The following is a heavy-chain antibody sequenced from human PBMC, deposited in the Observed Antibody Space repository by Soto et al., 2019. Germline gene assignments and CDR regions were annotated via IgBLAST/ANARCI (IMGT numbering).Heavy chain of an antibody. V-gene: IGHV1-2*04. CDR3: ARASTSFDGGFDP. CDR2: INPNSGGT. J-gene: IGHJ5*02. CDR1: GYTFTGYY. Sequence: QVQLVQSGAEVKKPGASVKVSYKASGYTFTGYYMHWVRQAPGQGLEWMGWINPNSGGTNYAQKFQGWVTMTRDTSISTAYMELSRLRSDDTAVYYCARASTSFDGGFDPWGQGTLVTVSS. D-gene: IGHD2-2*01.